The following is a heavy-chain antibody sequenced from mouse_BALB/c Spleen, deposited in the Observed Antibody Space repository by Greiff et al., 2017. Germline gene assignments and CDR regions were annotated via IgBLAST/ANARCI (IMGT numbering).Heavy chain of an antibody. V-gene: IGHV1-80*01. Sequence: VQRVESGAELVRPGSSVKISCKASGYAFSSYWMNWVKQRPGQGLEWIGQIYPGDGDTNFNGKFKGKATLTADKSSSTAYMQLSSLTSEDSAVYYCARGGSTMITPFAYWGQGTLVTVSA. CDR1: GYAFSSYW. J-gene: IGHJ3*01. D-gene: IGHD2-4*01. CDR2: IYPGDGDT. CDR3: ARGGSTMITPFAY.